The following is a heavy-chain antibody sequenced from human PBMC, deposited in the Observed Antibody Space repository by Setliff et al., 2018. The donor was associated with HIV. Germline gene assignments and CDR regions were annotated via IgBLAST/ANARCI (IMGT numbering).Heavy chain of an antibody. J-gene: IGHJ4*02. Sequence: GASVKVSCKASGYTFTSYYLHWVRQAPGQGLEWMGRIDPEDGETIYGAKFQGRVTMTADTSAATAYMVLSSLRSEDTALYYCGTVRIAVPDDFDFWGQGTLVTVSS. D-gene: IGHD6-19*01. CDR1: GYTFTSYY. V-gene: IGHV1-69-2*01. CDR3: GTVRIAVPDDFDF. CDR2: IDPEDGET.